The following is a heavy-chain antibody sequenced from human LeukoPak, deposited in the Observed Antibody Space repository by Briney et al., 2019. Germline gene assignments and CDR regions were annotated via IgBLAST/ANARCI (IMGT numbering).Heavy chain of an antibody. V-gene: IGHV3-53*04. J-gene: IGHJ4*02. CDR2: LYSGGST. CDR3: ARSAWLDY. CDR1: GFTVNSNY. Sequence: QPGGSLRLSCAASGFTVNSNYMSWVRQAPGKGLELVSVLYSGGSTFYADSVKGRFTISRHNSENTLYLQMNSLRAEDTAVYYCARSAWLDYWGQGTLVTVSS.